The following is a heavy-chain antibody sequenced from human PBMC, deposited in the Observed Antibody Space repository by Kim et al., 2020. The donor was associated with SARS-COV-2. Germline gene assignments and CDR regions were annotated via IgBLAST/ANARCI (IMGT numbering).Heavy chain of an antibody. CDR3: ARSAKWAAGGSSASYYFDY. Sequence: SQTLSLTCAISGDSVSSNSAAWNWIRQSPSRGLEWLGRTYYRSKWYNDYAVSVKSRITINPDTSKNQFSLQLNSVTPEDTAVYYCARSAKWAAGGSSASYYFDYWGQGTLVTVSS. CDR1: GDSVSSNSAA. V-gene: IGHV6-1*01. D-gene: IGHD1-26*01. CDR2: TYYRSKWYN. J-gene: IGHJ4*02.